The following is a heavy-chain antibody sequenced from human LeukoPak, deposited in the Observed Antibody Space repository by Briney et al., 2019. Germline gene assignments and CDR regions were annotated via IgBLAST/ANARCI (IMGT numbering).Heavy chain of an antibody. CDR1: GGSISSYY. D-gene: IGHD3-10*01. CDR2: IYYSGST. V-gene: IGHV4-59*08. J-gene: IGHJ5*02. Sequence: SETLSLTCTVSGGSISSYYWSWIRQPPGKGLEWIGYIYYSGSTNYNPSLKSRVTISVDTSKNQFSLKLSSVTAADTAVYYCARGKGAGEFNVNWFDPWGQGTLVTVSS. CDR3: ARGKGAGEFNVNWFDP.